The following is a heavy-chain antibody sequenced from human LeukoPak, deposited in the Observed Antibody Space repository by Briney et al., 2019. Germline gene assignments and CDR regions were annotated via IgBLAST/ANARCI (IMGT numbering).Heavy chain of an antibody. CDR3: ARGGGYSSSSRRNWFDP. J-gene: IGHJ5*02. CDR2: INHSGST. V-gene: IGHV4-34*01. Sequence: SETLSLTCAVYGGSFSGYYWSWIRQPPGKGLEWIGEINHSGSTNYNPSLKSRVTISVDTSKNQSSLKLSSVTAADTAVYYCARGGGYSSSSRRNWFDPWGQGTLATVSS. D-gene: IGHD6-6*01. CDR1: GGSFSGYY.